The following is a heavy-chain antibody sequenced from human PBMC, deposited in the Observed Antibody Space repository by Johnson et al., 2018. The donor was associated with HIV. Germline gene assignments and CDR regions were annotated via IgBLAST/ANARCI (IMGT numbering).Heavy chain of an antibody. V-gene: IGHV3-53*01. CDR3: VKDSETSSAPLDGAFDI. CDR2: IYSGGST. CDR1: GFTVSSNY. J-gene: IGHJ3*02. Sequence: VQLVESGGGLIQPGGSLRLSCAAYGFTVSSNYMSWVRQAPGKGLEWVSVIYSGGSTYNADSVKGRFTISRDNSKNTLYLQMNSLRAEDTAVYYCVKDSETSSAPLDGAFDIWGQGTTVTVSS. D-gene: IGHD6-19*01.